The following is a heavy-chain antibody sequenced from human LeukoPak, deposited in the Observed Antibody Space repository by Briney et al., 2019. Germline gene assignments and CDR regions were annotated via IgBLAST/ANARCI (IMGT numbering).Heavy chain of an antibody. Sequence: SETLSLTCTVSGGSISSYYWSWILQPPGKGLEWIGYIYYSGSTNYNPSLKSRVTISVDTSKNQFSLKVRSVTAADTAVYYCARGGGYNWPGYWGQGTLVTVSS. J-gene: IGHJ4*02. CDR2: IYYSGST. V-gene: IGHV4-59*01. D-gene: IGHD5-24*01. CDR1: GGSISSYY. CDR3: ARGGGYNWPGY.